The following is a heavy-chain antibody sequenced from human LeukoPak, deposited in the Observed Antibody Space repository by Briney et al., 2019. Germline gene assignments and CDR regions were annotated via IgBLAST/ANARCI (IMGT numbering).Heavy chain of an antibody. J-gene: IGHJ5*02. Sequence: GGSLRLSCAASGFTFDDYAMHWVRQAPGKGLEWVSGISWNSGSIGYADSVKGRFTISRDNAKNSLYLQMNSLRAEDTALYYCARDFAAAAGWFDPWGQGTLVTVSS. CDR1: GFTFDDYA. D-gene: IGHD6-13*01. V-gene: IGHV3-9*01. CDR3: ARDFAAAAGWFDP. CDR2: ISWNSGSI.